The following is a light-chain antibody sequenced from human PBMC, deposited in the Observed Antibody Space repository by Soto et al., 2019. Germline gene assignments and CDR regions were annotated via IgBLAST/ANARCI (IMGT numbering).Light chain of an antibody. V-gene: IGKV3-15*01. CDR1: QSIGSE. J-gene: IGKJ3*01. CDR2: GAS. CDR3: QQYNKWPFT. Sequence: EIVMTQSPATLSMSPGDRATLSCRASQSIGSELAWYQRKVGQPPRLLIYGASTGATGIPARFSGSGSGTEFTLTISSLQSEDFAVYYCQQYNKWPFTFGPGTKVDIK.